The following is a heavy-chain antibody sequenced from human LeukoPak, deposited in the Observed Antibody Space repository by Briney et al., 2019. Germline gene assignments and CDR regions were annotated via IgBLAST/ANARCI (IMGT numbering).Heavy chain of an antibody. CDR2: ISAYNGNT. V-gene: IGHV1-18*01. Sequence: ASVKVSCKASGYTFTSYGISWVRQAPGQGLEWTGWISAYNGNTNYAQKLQGRVTMTTDTSTSTAYMELRSLRSDDTAVYYCARDRPYSSGWYEANFDYWGQGTLVTVSS. D-gene: IGHD6-19*01. CDR3: ARDRPYSSGWYEANFDY. CDR1: GYTFTSYG. J-gene: IGHJ4*02.